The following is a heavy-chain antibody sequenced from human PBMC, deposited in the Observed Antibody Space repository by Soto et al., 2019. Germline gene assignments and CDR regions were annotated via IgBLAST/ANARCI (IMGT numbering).Heavy chain of an antibody. CDR2: IYYSGST. J-gene: IGHJ5*02. V-gene: IGHV4-59*01. Sequence: SETLSLTCTVSGGSISSYYWSWIRQPPGKGLEWIGYIYYSGSTNYNPSLKSRVTISVDTSKNQFSLKLSSVTAADTAVYYCARGGYNYDWFDPWGQGTLVTVPS. D-gene: IGHD5-12*01. CDR3: ARGGYNYDWFDP. CDR1: GGSISSYY.